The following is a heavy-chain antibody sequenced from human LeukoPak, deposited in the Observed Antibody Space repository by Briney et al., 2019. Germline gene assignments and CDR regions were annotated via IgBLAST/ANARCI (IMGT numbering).Heavy chain of an antibody. CDR1: GGSISSSSYY. CDR2: VYYSGST. D-gene: IGHD1-26*01. CDR3: ARHSGSYLKSALHI. J-gene: IGHJ3*02. V-gene: IGHV4-39*01. Sequence: SETLSLTCTVSGGSISSSSYYWGWIRQPSGKGLEWIVSVYYSGSTYYNPSLKSRVTISVDTSKNQFSLELTSVTAADTAVYHCARHSGSYLKSALHIWGQGTMVTVSS.